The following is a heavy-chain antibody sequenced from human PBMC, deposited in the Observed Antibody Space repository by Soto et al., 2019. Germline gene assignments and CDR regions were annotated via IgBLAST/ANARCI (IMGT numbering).Heavy chain of an antibody. CDR2: VKTKTDGGT. D-gene: IGHD3-9*01. CDR1: GFTFSNAW. CDR3: AKGSQYDILTAYHAFDS. V-gene: IGHV3-15*01. J-gene: IGHJ4*02. Sequence: PGGSLRLSCVGSGFTFSNAWMSWVRQAPGKGLEWLGRVKTKTDGGTHYADSMKGRFTISRDNSKNTLHLEMNRLRADDTAVYYCAKGSQYDILTAYHAFDSWGQGTLVTVSS.